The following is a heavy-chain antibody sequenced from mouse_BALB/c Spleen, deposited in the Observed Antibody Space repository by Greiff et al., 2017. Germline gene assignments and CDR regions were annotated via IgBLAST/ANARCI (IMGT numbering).Heavy chain of an antibody. V-gene: IGHV5-6-5*01. D-gene: IGHD2-10*01. CDR2: ISSGGST. CDR1: GFTFSSYA. CDR3: ASLLWYFDV. Sequence: EVKLMESGGGLVKPGGSLKLSCAASGFTFSSYAMSWVRQTPEKRLEWVASISSGGSTYYPDSVKGRFTISRDNARNILFLQMTSLRSEDTAMYYCASLLWYFDVWGAGTTVTVSS. J-gene: IGHJ1*01.